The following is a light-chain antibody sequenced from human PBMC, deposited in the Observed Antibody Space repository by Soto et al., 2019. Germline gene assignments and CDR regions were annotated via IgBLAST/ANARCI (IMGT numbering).Light chain of an antibody. V-gene: IGLV2-14*03. CDR1: SSDVGSYNS. Sequence: QSALTQPASVSGSPGQSITISCTGTSSDVGSYNSVSWYQHHPGKAPKLLIYDVSNRPSGVSDRFSGSKSGNTASLTISGLQAEDEADYYCSSYTSSTTVIFSGGTKLTVL. CDR3: SSYTSSTTVI. CDR2: DVS. J-gene: IGLJ2*01.